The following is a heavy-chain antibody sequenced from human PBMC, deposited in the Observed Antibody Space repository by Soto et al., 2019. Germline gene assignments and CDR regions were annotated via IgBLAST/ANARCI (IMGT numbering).Heavy chain of an antibody. CDR1: GFTFSSYA. CDR3: ARDFYPNDYSNYDVSVLFDY. CDR2: ISYDGSNK. V-gene: IGHV3-30-3*01. Sequence: QVQLVESGGGVVQPGRSLRLSCAASGFTFSSYAMHWVRQAPGKGLEWVAVISYDGSNKYYADSVKGRFTISRDNSKNPLYLQMNSLRAEDTAVYYCARDFYPNDYSNYDVSVLFDYWGQGTLVTVSS. J-gene: IGHJ4*02. D-gene: IGHD4-4*01.